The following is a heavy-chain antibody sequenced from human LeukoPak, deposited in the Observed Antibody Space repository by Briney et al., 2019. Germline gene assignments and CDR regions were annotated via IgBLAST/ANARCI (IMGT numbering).Heavy chain of an antibody. J-gene: IGHJ4*02. D-gene: IGHD3-10*01. CDR1: GFTVSSNY. V-gene: IGHV3-53*01. Sequence: GGSLRLSCAASGFTVSSNYMSWVRQAPGKGLEWVSVIYSGGSTYYSDSVKGRFTISRENSKNTLYLNMTSLSAEDTAVYYCASEVLWFHSGYWGQGTLVTVSS. CDR3: ASEVLWFHSGY. CDR2: IYSGGST.